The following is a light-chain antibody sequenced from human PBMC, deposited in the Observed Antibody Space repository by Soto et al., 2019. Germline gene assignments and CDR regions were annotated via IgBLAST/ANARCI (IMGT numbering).Light chain of an antibody. Sequence: EIVLTQSPATLSLSPGERATLSCRASPSVTNYLAWYQQKPGQAPRLLIYGAFNRATGIPARFSGSGSGTEFTLTISSLEPEECAVYYCQQRNIWPPVTFGQGTRLEIK. J-gene: IGKJ5*01. CDR3: QQRNIWPPVT. CDR1: PSVTNY. CDR2: GAF. V-gene: IGKV3-11*01.